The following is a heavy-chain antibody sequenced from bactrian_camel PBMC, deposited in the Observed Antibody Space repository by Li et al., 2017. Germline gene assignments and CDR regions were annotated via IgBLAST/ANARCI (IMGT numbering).Heavy chain of an antibody. D-gene: IGHD2*01. CDR3: AARGGYCSTVPTYRAFDY. CDR2: INRSGRWT. Sequence: VQLVESGGGSVQAGGSLRLSCAASGYTYSGNCMGWFRQAPGKKREGVAAINRSGRWTYNLDTAKGRFTISKDNAKNTLYLQMNSLKPEDTAMYYCAARGGYCSTVPTYRAFDYWGQGTQVTVS. V-gene: IGHV3S31*01. CDR1: GYTYSGNC. J-gene: IGHJ6*01.